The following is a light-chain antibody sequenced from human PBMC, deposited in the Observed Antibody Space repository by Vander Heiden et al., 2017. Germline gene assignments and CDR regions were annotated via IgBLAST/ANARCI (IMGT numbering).Light chain of an antibody. J-gene: IGLJ1*01. CDR1: SSNIGTNT. Sequence: QSVLTQPPSASGTPGQRVTISCCGSSSNIGTNTVNWYQQLPGTAPKLLIYSNDERPSGVPDRFSGSKSGTSASLAISGLQSEDEADYYCAAWEDSLNGYVFGTGTKVIVL. V-gene: IGLV1-44*01. CDR2: SND. CDR3: AAWEDSLNGYV.